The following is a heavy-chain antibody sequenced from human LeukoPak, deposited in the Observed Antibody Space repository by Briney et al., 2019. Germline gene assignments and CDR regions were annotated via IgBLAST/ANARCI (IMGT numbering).Heavy chain of an antibody. Sequence: AGGSLRLSCAASGFTFSSYAMHWVRQAPGKGLEWVAVISYDGSNKYYADSVKGRFTISRDNSKNTLYLQMNSLRAEDTAVYYCAREGRPNAFDIWGQGTMVTVSS. J-gene: IGHJ3*02. CDR3: AREGRPNAFDI. CDR2: ISYDGSNK. CDR1: GFTFSSYA. V-gene: IGHV3-30-3*01.